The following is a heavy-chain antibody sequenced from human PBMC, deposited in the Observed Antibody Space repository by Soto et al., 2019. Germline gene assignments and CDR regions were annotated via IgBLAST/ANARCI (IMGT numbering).Heavy chain of an antibody. CDR2: INHSGST. V-gene: IGHV4-34*01. Sequence: QVQLQQWGAGLLKPSETLSLTCAVYGGSFSGYYWSWIRQPPGKGLEWIGEINHSGSTNYNPSLKSRVTISVDPSTNQFSLKLSSVTAADTAVYYCARGATNRVAALGYWGQGTLVNVSS. CDR1: GGSFSGYY. D-gene: IGHD5-12*01. CDR3: ARGATNRVAALGY. J-gene: IGHJ4*02.